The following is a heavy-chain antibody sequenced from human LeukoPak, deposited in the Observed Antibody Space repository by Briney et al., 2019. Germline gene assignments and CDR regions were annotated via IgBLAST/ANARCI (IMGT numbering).Heavy chain of an antibody. Sequence: SETLSLTCTVSGYSISSGYYWGWIRQPPGKGLEWIGSIYHSGSTYYNPSLKSRVTISVDTSKNQFSLKLSSVTAADTAVYYCARDSHGDSFDYWGQGTLVTVSS. D-gene: IGHD4-17*01. CDR3: ARDSHGDSFDY. CDR2: IYHSGST. V-gene: IGHV4-38-2*02. CDR1: GYSISSGYY. J-gene: IGHJ4*02.